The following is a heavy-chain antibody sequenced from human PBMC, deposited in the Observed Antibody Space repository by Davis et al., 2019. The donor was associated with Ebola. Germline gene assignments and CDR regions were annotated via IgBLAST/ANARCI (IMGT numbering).Heavy chain of an antibody. Sequence: GESLKISCAGSGFTFSSYSMNWVRQAPGKGLEWVSSISSSSSYIYYADSVKGRFTISRDNAKNSLYLQMNSLRAEDTAVYYCAGLCSSTSCYHYYYYYGMDVWGQGTTVTVSS. CDR1: GFTFSSYS. D-gene: IGHD2-2*01. CDR2: ISSSSSYI. CDR3: AGLCSSTSCYHYYYYYGMDV. J-gene: IGHJ6*02. V-gene: IGHV3-21*01.